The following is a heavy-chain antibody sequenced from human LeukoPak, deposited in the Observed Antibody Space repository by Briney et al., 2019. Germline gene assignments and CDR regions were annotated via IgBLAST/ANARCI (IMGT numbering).Heavy chain of an antibody. J-gene: IGHJ6*02. CDR1: GGTFSSYT. V-gene: IGHV1-69*04. D-gene: IGHD3-22*01. Sequence: SVKVSCKASGGTFSSYTISWVRQAPGQGLEWMGRIIPILGIANYAQKSQGRVTITADKSTSTAYMELSSLRSEDTAVYYCARDVYYDSSGYPDYYYYYGMDVWGQGTTVTVSS. CDR3: ARDVYYDSSGYPDYYYYYGMDV. CDR2: IIPILGIA.